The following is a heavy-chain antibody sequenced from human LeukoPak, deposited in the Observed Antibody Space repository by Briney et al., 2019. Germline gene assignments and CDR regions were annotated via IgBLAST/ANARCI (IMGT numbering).Heavy chain of an antibody. CDR1: GFTFSSYS. D-gene: IGHD2-8*01. V-gene: IGHV3-21*01. CDR3: ARDGIVLMVYAIKAFDY. CDR2: ISSSSSYI. Sequence: GGSLRLSCAASGFTFSSYSMNWVRQAPGKGLEWVSSISSSSSYIYYADSVKGRFTISRDNAKNSLYLQMNSLRAEDTAVYYCARDGIVLMVYAIKAFDYWGQGTLVTVSS. J-gene: IGHJ4*02.